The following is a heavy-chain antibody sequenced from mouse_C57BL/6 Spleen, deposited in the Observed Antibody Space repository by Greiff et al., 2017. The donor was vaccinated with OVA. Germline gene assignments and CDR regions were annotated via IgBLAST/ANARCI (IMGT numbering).Heavy chain of an antibody. J-gene: IGHJ2*01. CDR1: GYTFTSYW. D-gene: IGHD2-5*01. CDR3: ARFSGYSNFDY. CDR2: IYPGSGST. Sequence: QVQLQQPVAELVKPGASVKMSCKASGYTFTSYWITWVKQRPGQGLEWIGDIYPGSGSTNYNEKFKSKATLTVDTSSSTSYMQLSSLTSEDSAVYYCARFSGYSNFDYWGQGTTLTVSS. V-gene: IGHV1-55*01.